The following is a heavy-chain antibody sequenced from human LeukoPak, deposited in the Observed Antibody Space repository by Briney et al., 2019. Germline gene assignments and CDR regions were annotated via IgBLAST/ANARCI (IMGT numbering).Heavy chain of an antibody. CDR2: IWYDGSNK. V-gene: IGHV3-33*01. J-gene: IGHJ4*02. D-gene: IGHD6-19*01. CDR3: AREWGRIAVAGGPGY. Sequence: GGSLRLSCAASGFTFNRYAMHWVRQAPGKGLEWVAFIWYDGSNKYYADSVKGRFPISRDNSANTLYLQMSSLRVEDTAVYYCAREWGRIAVAGGPGYWGQGALATVSS. CDR1: GFTFNRYA.